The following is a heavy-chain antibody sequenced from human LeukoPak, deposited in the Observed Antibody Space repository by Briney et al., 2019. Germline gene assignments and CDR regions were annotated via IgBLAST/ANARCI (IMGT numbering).Heavy chain of an antibody. CDR3: ARRGRDSDWFPTTIDY. CDR1: GESFIHFY. D-gene: IGHD3-9*01. CDR2: INHSGST. J-gene: IGHJ4*02. V-gene: IGHV4-34*01. Sequence: PSETLSLTCAVYGESFIHFYWTWIRQSPGRGLEWIGEINHSGSTNYNPSLKSRVTLSIDTSRNQCSLRLTSVTVADTAVYFCARRGRDSDWFPTTIDYWGQGSLVTVSS.